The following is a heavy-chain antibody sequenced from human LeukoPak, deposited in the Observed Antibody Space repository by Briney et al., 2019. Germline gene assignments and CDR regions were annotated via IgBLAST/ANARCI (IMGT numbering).Heavy chain of an antibody. V-gene: IGHV3-23*01. Sequence: GGSLRLSCAASGFTFSSSAMSWVRQAPGKGLEWVSAISNNGGYTYYADSVQGRFTISRDNSKSTLYLQMNSLRADDTAVYYCAKSSRYGTGWYGRIDYWGQGTLVTVS. CDR3: AKSSRYGTGWYGRIDY. D-gene: IGHD6-19*01. CDR2: ISNNGGYT. CDR1: GFTFSSSA. J-gene: IGHJ4*02.